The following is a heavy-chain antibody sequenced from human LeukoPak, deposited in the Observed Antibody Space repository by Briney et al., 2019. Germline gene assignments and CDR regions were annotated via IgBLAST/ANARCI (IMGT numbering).Heavy chain of an antibody. CDR1: GLIFSSYG. CDR3: AKGDDSTPWY. D-gene: IGHD3-22*01. CDR2: IRYDGSNK. Sequence: PGGSLRLFCAASGLIFSSYGMQGVRQAPSKGLEGVAFIRYDGSNKYNADSVKDRFTISRDNYKNTLYLQVNGLRAEDTAVYYCAKGDDSTPWYGGQRTLVTVSS. V-gene: IGHV3-30*02. J-gene: IGHJ4*02.